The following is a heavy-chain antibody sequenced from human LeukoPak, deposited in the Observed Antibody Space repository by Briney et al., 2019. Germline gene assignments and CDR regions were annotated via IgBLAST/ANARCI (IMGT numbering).Heavy chain of an antibody. CDR3: AKEGGYSYGYPRGYFDY. Sequence: PGGSLRLSCAASGFTFDDYAMHWVRQAPGKGLEWVSGISWNSGSIDYADSVKGRFTISRDNSKNTLYLQMNSLRAEDTAVYYCAKEGGYSYGYPRGYFDYWGQGTLVTVSS. J-gene: IGHJ4*02. D-gene: IGHD5-18*01. CDR2: ISWNSGSI. CDR1: GFTFDDYA. V-gene: IGHV3-9*01.